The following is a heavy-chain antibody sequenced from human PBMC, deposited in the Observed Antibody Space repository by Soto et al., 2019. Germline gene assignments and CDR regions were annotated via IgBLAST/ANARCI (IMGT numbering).Heavy chain of an antibody. V-gene: IGHV3-33*01. CDR1: GFTFSSYG. J-gene: IGHJ4*02. Sequence: GGSLRLSCAASGFTFSSYGMHWVRQAPGKGLEWVAVIWYDGSNKYYADSVKGRFTISRDNSKNTLHLQMNSLRAEDTAVYYCARDPTDYGDYINLFDYWGQGTLVTVSS. CDR2: IWYDGSNK. CDR3: ARDPTDYGDYINLFDY. D-gene: IGHD4-17*01.